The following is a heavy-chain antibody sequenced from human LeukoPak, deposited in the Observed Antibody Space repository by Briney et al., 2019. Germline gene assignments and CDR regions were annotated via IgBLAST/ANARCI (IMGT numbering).Heavy chain of an antibody. J-gene: IGHJ4*02. CDR3: AGRLPSGPIIDY. D-gene: IGHD5-12*01. Sequence: PSETLSLTCTVSGGSISSYYWSWIRQPPGKGLEWIGYIYSRGSTNYNPSLKSRLTISVDTSKNQFSLKLSSVTAADTAVYYCAGRLPSGPIIDYWGQGTLVTVSS. V-gene: IGHV4-4*09. CDR1: GGSISSYY. CDR2: IYSRGST.